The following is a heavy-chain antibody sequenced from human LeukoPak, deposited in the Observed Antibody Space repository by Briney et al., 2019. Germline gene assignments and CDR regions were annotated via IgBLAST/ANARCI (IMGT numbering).Heavy chain of an antibody. J-gene: IGHJ6*04. CDR3: ARDYYGSGSYSRYYYYYGMDV. D-gene: IGHD3-10*01. CDR2: ISAYNGNT. CDR1: GYTFTSYG. V-gene: IGHV1-18*04. Sequence: ASVKVSCKASGYTFTSYGISWVRQAPGQGLEWMGWISAYNGNTNYAQKLQRRVTMTTDTSTSTAYMELRSLRSDDTAVYYCARDYYGSGSYSRYYYYYGMDVWGKGTTVTVSS.